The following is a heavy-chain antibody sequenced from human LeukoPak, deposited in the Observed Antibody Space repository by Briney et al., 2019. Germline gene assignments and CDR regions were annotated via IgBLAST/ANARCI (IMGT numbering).Heavy chain of an antibody. V-gene: IGHV4-39*07. D-gene: IGHD6-13*01. Sequence: PSENLSLTCTVSGGSISSSSYCWGWIRQPPGKGLEWIGSICHTGRTFYSPSLKSRVTISGDPSKNQFSLKLSSVTAADTALYYCARETNSSPDYWGQGTLVTVSS. CDR3: ARETNSSPDY. J-gene: IGHJ4*02. CDR2: ICHTGRT. CDR1: GGSISSSSYC.